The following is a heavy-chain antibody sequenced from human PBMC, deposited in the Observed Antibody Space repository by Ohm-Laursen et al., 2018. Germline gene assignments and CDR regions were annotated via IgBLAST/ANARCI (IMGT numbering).Heavy chain of an antibody. V-gene: IGHV3-69-1*01. CDR2: ISSSSTI. CDR1: GFTFSDYY. CDR3: ARERGYYFDY. J-gene: IGHJ4*02. D-gene: IGHD1-26*01. Sequence: GSLRLSCAATGFTFSDYYMNWVRQAPGKGLEWVSSISSSSTIYYADSVKGRFTISRDNARNSLYLQMNSLRAEDTAVYYCARERGYYFDYWGQGTLVTVSS.